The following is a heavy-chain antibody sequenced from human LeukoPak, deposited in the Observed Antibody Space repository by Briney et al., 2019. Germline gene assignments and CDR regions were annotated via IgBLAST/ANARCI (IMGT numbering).Heavy chain of an antibody. Sequence: GGSLRLSCAASGFTFSSCSMNWVRQAPGKGLEWVSSISSSSSYIYYADSVKGRFTISRDNAKNSLYLQMNSLRAEDTAVYYCARDGTYGSSWYDLDYWGQGTLVTVSS. CDR2: ISSSSSYI. V-gene: IGHV3-21*01. CDR3: ARDGTYGSSWYDLDY. J-gene: IGHJ4*02. CDR1: GFTFSSCS. D-gene: IGHD6-13*01.